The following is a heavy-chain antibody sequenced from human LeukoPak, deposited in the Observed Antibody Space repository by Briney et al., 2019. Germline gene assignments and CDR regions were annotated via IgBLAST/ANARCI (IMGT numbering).Heavy chain of an antibody. CDR1: GFTFSSYW. CDR2: IKQDGSEK. J-gene: IGHJ4*02. CDR3: ARDYGDYYFDY. V-gene: IGHV3-7*01. D-gene: IGHD4-17*01. Sequence: GSLRLSCAASGFTFSSYWMSWVRQAPGKGLEWVANIKQDGSEKYYVDSVKGRFTISRDNAKNSLYLQMDSLRAEDTAVYYCARDYGDYYFDYWGQGTLVTVSS.